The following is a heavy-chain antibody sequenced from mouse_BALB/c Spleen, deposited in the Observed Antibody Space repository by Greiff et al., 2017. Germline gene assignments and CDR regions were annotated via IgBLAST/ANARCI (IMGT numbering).Heavy chain of an antibody. Sequence: VQLQQSGAELVRSGASVKLSCTASGFNIKDYYMHWVKQRPEQGLEWIGWIDPENGDTEYAPKFQGKATMTADTSSNTAYLQLSSLTSEDTAVYYCNALNFPDYWGQGTTLTVSS. D-gene: IGHD1-3*01. CDR1: GFNIKDYY. V-gene: IGHV14-4*02. J-gene: IGHJ2*01. CDR3: NALNFPDY. CDR2: IDPENGDT.